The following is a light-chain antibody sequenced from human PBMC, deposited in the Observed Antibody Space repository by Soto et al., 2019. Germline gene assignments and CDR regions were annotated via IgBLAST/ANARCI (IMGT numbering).Light chain of an antibody. CDR3: QVWDSDSDQYV. CDR2: DDS. CDR1: NIGRKS. Sequence: SYELTQPPSVSVTPGQTARITCGGNNIGRKSVHWYQQRPGQAPVVVVYDDSERPSGIPERFSGSNSGNTATLAINRVEAGDEADYYCQVWDSDSDQYVFGIGTEVTVL. J-gene: IGLJ1*01. V-gene: IGLV3-21*02.